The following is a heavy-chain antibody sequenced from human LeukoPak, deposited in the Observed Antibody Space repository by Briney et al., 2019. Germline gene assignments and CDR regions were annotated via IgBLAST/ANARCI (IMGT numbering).Heavy chain of an antibody. CDR1: GFTFTAYY. Sequence: ASVKVSCKASGFTFTAYYMHWVRQAPGQRLEWMGWINPNSGGTNYAQKFQGRVTMTRDTSISTAYMELSRLRSDDTAVYYCARDSSPYYYGSGSYCWFDPWGQGTLVTVSS. D-gene: IGHD3-10*01. CDR2: INPNSGGT. J-gene: IGHJ5*02. CDR3: ARDSSPYYYGSGSYCWFDP. V-gene: IGHV1-2*02.